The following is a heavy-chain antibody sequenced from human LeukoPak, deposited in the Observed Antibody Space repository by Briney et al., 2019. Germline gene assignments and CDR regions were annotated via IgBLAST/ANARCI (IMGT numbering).Heavy chain of an antibody. V-gene: IGHV4-38-2*02. J-gene: IGHJ5*02. D-gene: IGHD6-13*01. CDR2: IYHSGST. Sequence: SETLSLTCTVSGYSISSGYYWGWIRQPPGKGLEWIGSIYHSGSTYYNPSLKSRVTISVDTSKNQSSLKLSSVTAADTAVYYCARDRSSSWSAIHWFDPWGQGTLVTVSS. CDR1: GYSISSGYY. CDR3: ARDRSSSWSAIHWFDP.